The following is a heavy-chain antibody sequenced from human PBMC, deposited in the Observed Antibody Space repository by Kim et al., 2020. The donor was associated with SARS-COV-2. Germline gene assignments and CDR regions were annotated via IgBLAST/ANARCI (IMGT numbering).Heavy chain of an antibody. CDR2: V. D-gene: IGHD1-26*01. V-gene: IGHV3-11*01. J-gene: IGHJ4*02. Sequence: VYYADSVKGRFTISRDNAQRSAYLQMNSLRVEDTAVYYCGRESWYSSDFWGQGTLVTVSS. CDR3: GRESWYSSDF.